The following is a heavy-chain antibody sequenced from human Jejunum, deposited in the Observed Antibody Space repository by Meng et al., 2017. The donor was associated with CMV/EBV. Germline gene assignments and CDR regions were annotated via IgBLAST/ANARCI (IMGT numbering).Heavy chain of an antibody. J-gene: IGHJ6*02. CDR2: ISSSSSTI. CDR1: S. V-gene: IGHV3-48*04. D-gene: IGHD3-3*01. Sequence: SMNWVRQAPGKGLECVSYISSSSSTIYYADSVKGRFTISRDNAKNSLYLQMNSLRAEDTAVYYCASSYYDFWSGYYTDYYYGMDVWGQGTTVTVSS. CDR3: ASSYYDFWSGYYTDYYYGMDV.